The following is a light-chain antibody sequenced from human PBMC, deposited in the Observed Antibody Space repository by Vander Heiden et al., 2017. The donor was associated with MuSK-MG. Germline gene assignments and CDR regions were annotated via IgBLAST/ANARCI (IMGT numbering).Light chain of an antibody. V-gene: IGLV7-43*01. CDR3: LLYYGGAYV. J-gene: IGLJ1*01. Sequence: QTVVTQEPSLTVSPGGTVTLTCASSTGAVTSGYYPNWFQQKPGQAPRKLIYSTSNTPSGTPARFSGSLLGGKAALTLSGVQAEDEAEYYCLLYYGGAYVFGTGTKVTVL. CDR1: TGAVTSGYY. CDR2: STS.